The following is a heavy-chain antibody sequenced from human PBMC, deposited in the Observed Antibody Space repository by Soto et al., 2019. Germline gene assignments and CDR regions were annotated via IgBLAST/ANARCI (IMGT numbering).Heavy chain of an antibody. V-gene: IGHV4-39*01. CDR2: IYYSGST. Sequence: QLQLQESGPGLVKPSETLSLTCTVSGGSISSSSYYWGWIRQPPGKGLEWIGSIYYSGSTYYNPSLKSRVTLSVDASKNQFSLKLSSVTAADPAVYYCARAYGDRENGYYYYYMDVWGKGTTVTVSS. J-gene: IGHJ6*03. CDR3: ARAYGDRENGYYYYYMDV. D-gene: IGHD4-17*01. CDR1: GGSISSSSYY.